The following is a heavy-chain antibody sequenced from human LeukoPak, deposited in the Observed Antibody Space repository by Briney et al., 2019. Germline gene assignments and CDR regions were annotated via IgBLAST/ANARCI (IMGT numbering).Heavy chain of an antibody. CDR1: GYTFTSYY. CDR3: ARGNANYDILTGYYVY. J-gene: IGHJ4*02. CDR2: INPSGGST. Sequence: ASVKVSCKASGYTFTSYYMHWVRQAPGQRLEWMGIINPSGGSTSYAQKFQGRVSMTRDTSTSTVYMELSSLRSEDTAVYYCARGNANYDILTGYYVYWGQGTLVTVSS. V-gene: IGHV1-46*01. D-gene: IGHD3-9*01.